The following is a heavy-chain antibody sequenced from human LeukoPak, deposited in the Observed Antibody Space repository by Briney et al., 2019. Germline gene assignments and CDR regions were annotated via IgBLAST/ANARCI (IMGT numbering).Heavy chain of an antibody. CDR3: ATLGGTGWHPLDY. J-gene: IGHJ4*02. D-gene: IGHD6-19*01. Sequence: GRSLRLSCAASGFIFRNFAMHWVRQTPGKGLEWVTLISYDGSDKYFRDSVKGRFTVSRDNSKNTLYLHMSSLRPEDTAVYYCATLGGTGWHPLDYWGQGTLVTVSS. CDR1: GFIFRNFA. CDR2: ISYDGSDK. V-gene: IGHV3-30*03.